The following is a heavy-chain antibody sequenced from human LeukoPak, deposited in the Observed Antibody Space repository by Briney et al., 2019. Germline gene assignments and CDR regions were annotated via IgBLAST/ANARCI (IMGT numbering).Heavy chain of an antibody. J-gene: IGHJ3*02. V-gene: IGHV3-21*04. CDR3: ARDPYRFAFDI. CDR2: ISSASSYI. CDR1: GFNFNDFG. Sequence: GGSLRLSCAASGFNFNDFGMNWVRQAPGKGLEWVSFISSASSYIYYADSVKGRFTISRDNAKNSLYLQMNSLRAEDTAVYYCARDPYRFAFDIWGQGTVVLVSS. D-gene: IGHD1-26*01.